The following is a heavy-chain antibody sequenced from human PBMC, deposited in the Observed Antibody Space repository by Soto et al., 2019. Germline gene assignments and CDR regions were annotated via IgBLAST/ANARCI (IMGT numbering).Heavy chain of an antibody. J-gene: IGHJ4*02. CDR1: GGSINGSY. CDR2: VYYTGST. Sequence: ETLSLTCADSGGSINGSYWSWIRQSPGKGLEWLGYVYYTGSTNYSPSLRSRVSISVDTSKNEFSLRLSSVTAADTAVYFCARSVAVPGAHIDYWGQGTQVTV. D-gene: IGHD6-19*01. V-gene: IGHV4-59*01. CDR3: ARSVAVPGAHIDY.